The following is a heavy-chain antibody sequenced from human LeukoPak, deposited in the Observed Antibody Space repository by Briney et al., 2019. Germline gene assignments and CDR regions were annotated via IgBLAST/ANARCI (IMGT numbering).Heavy chain of an antibody. Sequence: QSGGSLRLSCAASGFTFSSYAMSWVRQAPGKGLEWVSGISWNSGSIGYADSVKGRFTISRDNAKNSLYLQMNSLRAEDMALYYCAKDEGVDWFEGGALLVWGQGTLVTVSS. D-gene: IGHD3-9*01. CDR3: AKDEGVDWFEGGALLV. CDR1: GFTFSSYA. J-gene: IGHJ4*02. V-gene: IGHV3-9*03. CDR2: ISWNSGSI.